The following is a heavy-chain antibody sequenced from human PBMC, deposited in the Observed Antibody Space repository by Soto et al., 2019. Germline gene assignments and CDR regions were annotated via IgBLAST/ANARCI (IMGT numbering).Heavy chain of an antibody. CDR1: GFTFSHFG. V-gene: IGHV3-21*01. Sequence: GGSLRLSCVASGFTFSHFGMHWVRQAPGKGLEWVSTISSNSAYIYYTDALRGRFTISRDNAKNSLHLQMNSLRAEDTAVYYCTRDASRDSSARGWFDPWGPGTLVTVS. CDR2: ISSNSAYI. J-gene: IGHJ5*02. D-gene: IGHD6-13*01. CDR3: TRDASRDSSARGWFDP.